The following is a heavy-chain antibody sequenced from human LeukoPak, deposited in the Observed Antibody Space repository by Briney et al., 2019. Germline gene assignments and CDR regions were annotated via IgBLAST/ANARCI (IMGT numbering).Heavy chain of an antibody. CDR2: INHSGST. D-gene: IGHD1-26*01. CDR3: ARRSGGSYYYYYMDV. CDR1: GGSISSYY. V-gene: IGHV4-34*01. Sequence: PSETLSLTCTVSGGSISSYYWSWIRQPPGKGLEWIGEINHSGSTNYNPSLKSRVTISVDTSKNQFSLKLSSVTAADTAVYYCARRSGGSYYYYYMDVWGKGTTVTISS. J-gene: IGHJ6*03.